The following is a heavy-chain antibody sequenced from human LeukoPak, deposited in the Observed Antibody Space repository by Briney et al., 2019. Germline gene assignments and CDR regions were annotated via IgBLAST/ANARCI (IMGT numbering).Heavy chain of an antibody. J-gene: IGHJ5*02. CDR1: GGSISSYY. V-gene: IGHV4-59*01. D-gene: IGHD3-22*01. Sequence: PSETLSLTCTVSGGSISSYYWSWIRQPPGKGLEWIGYIYYSGSTNYNPSLKSRVTISVDTSKNQFSLKLSSVTAADTAVYYCARLTYYYDSSGPLDPWGQGTLVTVSS. CDR2: IYYSGST. CDR3: ARLTYYYDSSGPLDP.